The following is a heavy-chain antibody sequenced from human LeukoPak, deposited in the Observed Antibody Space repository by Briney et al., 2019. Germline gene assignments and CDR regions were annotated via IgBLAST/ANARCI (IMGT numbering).Heavy chain of an antibody. J-gene: IGHJ4*02. D-gene: IGHD5-12*01. Sequence: GASVKVSCKASGYTFTGYYMHWVRQAPGQGLEWMGRINPNSGGTNYAQKFQGRVTMTRDTSISTAYMELSRLRSDDTAVYYCARGCLATTAPCSYWGQGTLVTVSS. CDR3: ARGCLATTAPCSY. CDR2: INPNSGGT. V-gene: IGHV1-2*06. CDR1: GYTFTGYY.